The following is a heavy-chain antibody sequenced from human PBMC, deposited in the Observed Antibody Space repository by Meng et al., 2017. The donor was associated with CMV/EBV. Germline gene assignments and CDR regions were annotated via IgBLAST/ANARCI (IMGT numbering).Heavy chain of an antibody. CDR2: IIPIFGTA. CDR1: GGTFSSYA. Sequence: SVKVSCKASGGTFSSYAISWVRQAPGQGLEWMGGIIPIFGTANYAQKFQGRVTITTDESTSTAYMELSSLRSEDTAVYYCAINTCSSTSCYVMGGWFDPWGQGTLVTVSS. CDR3: AINTCSSTSCYVMGGWFDP. D-gene: IGHD2-2*01. V-gene: IGHV1-69*05. J-gene: IGHJ5*02.